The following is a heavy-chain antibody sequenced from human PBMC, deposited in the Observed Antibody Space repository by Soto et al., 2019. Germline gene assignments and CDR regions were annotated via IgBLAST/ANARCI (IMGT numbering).Heavy chain of an antibody. CDR2: ISGSGGST. D-gene: IGHD3-10*01. J-gene: IGHJ6*02. Sequence: GGSLRLSCAASGFTFSSYAMSWVRQSPGKGLEWVSAISGSGGSTYYADSVKGRFTISRDNSKNTLYLQMNSLRAEDTAVYYCAKPMYYYGSGKGYYYGMDVWGQGTTVTVSS. V-gene: IGHV3-23*01. CDR1: GFTFSSYA. CDR3: AKPMYYYGSGKGYYYGMDV.